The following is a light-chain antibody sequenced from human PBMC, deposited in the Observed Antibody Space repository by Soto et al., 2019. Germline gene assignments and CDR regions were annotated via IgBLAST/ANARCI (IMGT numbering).Light chain of an antibody. CDR1: QSVSSNY. J-gene: IGKJ1*01. V-gene: IGKV3-20*01. Sequence: EIVLTQSPGTLSLSPGERATLSCRSSQSVSSNYLAWYQQKPDLPPRLLIYDVSGRATGIPDRFSGSGSGTDFTLTISRLAPEDFAVYYCQQYGSSPTFGQGTKVXIK. CDR2: DVS. CDR3: QQYGSSPT.